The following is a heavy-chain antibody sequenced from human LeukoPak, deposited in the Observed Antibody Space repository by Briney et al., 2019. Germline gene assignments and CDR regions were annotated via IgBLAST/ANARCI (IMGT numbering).Heavy chain of an antibody. CDR1: GFTPSTYW. Sequence: GGSLRLSCAASGFTPSTYWMTWVRQAPGKGLEWVANINQDGHAQSYVQSVRGRFTISRDNAKNSLYRQMNSLRAEDTAVYYGAREGPLAITMVRGVIMTDNWFDPWGQGTLVTGSS. D-gene: IGHD3-10*01. V-gene: IGHV3-7*01. CDR2: INQDGHAQ. J-gene: IGHJ5*02. CDR3: AREGPLAITMVRGVIMTDNWFDP.